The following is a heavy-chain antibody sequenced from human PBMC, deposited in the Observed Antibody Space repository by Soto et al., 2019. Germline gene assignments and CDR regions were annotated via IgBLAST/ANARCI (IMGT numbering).Heavy chain of an antibody. CDR1: GYTFTTYY. CDR2: INPSGGST. Sequence: ASVKVSCKASGYTFTTYYMHWVRQAPGQGLEWMGIINPSGGSTSYAKKFQGRVTMTRDTSTSTVYMELSSLRSEDTAVYYCARVGFSGYEEYYGMXVWGQGTTVXVSS. V-gene: IGHV1-46*03. J-gene: IGHJ6*02. CDR3: ARVGFSGYEEYYGMXV. D-gene: IGHD5-12*01.